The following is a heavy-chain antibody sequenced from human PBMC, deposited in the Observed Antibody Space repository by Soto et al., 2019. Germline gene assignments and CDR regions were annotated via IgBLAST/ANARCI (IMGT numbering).Heavy chain of an antibody. Sequence: SETLSLTCTVSGVSISSGGYYWGWIRQHPGKGLEWIGNIYHSGRTYYNPSLKSRVIMSVDTSKNHFSLNLNSVTAADTAMYFCASVIGGVSEYYFDYWGQGTLVTVSS. CDR3: ASVIGGVSEYYFDY. V-gene: IGHV4-31*03. CDR2: IYHSGRT. D-gene: IGHD2-21*01. CDR1: GVSISSGGYY. J-gene: IGHJ4*02.